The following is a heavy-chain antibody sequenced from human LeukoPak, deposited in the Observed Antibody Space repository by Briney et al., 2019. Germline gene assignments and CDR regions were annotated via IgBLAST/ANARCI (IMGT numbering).Heavy chain of an antibody. CDR2: VNPNSGNT. CDR3: ARGSGWKNYYYYYYMDV. Sequence: ASVKVSCKASGYTFTSYDINWVRQATGQGLEWMGWVNPNSGNTGYAQKFQGRVTMTRNTSISTAYMELSSLRSEDTAVYYCARGSGWKNYYYYYYMDVWGKGTTVTVSS. D-gene: IGHD6-19*01. J-gene: IGHJ6*03. CDR1: GYTFTSYD. V-gene: IGHV1-8*01.